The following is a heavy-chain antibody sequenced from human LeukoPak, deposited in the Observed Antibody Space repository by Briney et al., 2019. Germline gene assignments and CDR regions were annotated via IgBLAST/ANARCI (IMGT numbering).Heavy chain of an antibody. J-gene: IGHJ5*02. V-gene: IGHV4-59*01. D-gene: IGHD1-26*01. CDR2: IYYSGST. Sequence: KSSETLSLTCTVSGGSISSFYWSWIRQPPGKGLEWIGYIYYSGSTNYNPSLKSRVTTSVDRSKNQFSLKLSSVTAADTAVYYCARGRVGVGYNWFDPWGQGTLVTVSS. CDR3: ARGRVGVGYNWFDP. CDR1: GGSISSFY.